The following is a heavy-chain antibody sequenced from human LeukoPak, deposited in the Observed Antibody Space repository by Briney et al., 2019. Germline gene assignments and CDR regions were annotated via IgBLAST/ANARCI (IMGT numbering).Heavy chain of an antibody. CDR1: GFNFGRNW. CDR3: ARDRSITSFGVVRRNKVGTLDV. J-gene: IGHJ6*04. CDR2: SDGSNT. Sequence: PGGSLRLSCAASGFNFGRNWMDWVRQAPGKGLVWVSRSDGSNTNYADSVKGRFTISRDNSKNTLYLQMNSLRAEDTAVYYCARDRSITSFGVVRRNKVGTLDVWGKGTTVTVSS. V-gene: IGHV3-74*01. D-gene: IGHD3-3*01.